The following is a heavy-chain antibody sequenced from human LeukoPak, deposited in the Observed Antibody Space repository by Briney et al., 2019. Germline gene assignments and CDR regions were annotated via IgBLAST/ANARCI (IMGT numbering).Heavy chain of an antibody. CDR1: GGSISSSN. CDR3: AKVLWYGYYFDY. V-gene: IGHV3-23*01. Sequence: PSGTLSLTCAVSGGSISSSNWWSWVRQAPGKGLEWVSAISGSGGSTYYADSVKGRFTISRDNSKNTLYLQMNSLRAEDTAVYYCAKVLWYGYYFDYWGQGTLVTVSS. J-gene: IGHJ4*02. D-gene: IGHD3-10*01. CDR2: ISGSGGST.